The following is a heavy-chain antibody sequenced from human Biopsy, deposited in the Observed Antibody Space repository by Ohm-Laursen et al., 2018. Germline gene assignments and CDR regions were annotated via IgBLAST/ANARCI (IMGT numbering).Heavy chain of an antibody. V-gene: IGHV1-69*01. CDR1: SATFTIYS. D-gene: IGHD1-26*01. J-gene: IGHJ4*02. CDR3: ARDALGGGSYSFVY. Sequence: SSVTVSCQASSATFTIYSISCVRQAPGHGLGWLGGSIPIFGTANYAQKFQGRVTITADESTSTAYVELSSLRSDDPAVYYCARDALGGGSYSFVYWGQGSLVTVSS. CDR2: SIPIFGTA.